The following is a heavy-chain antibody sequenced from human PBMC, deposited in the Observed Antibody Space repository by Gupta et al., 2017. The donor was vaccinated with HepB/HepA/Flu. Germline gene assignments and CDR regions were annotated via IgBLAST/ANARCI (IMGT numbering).Heavy chain of an antibody. Sequence: EVQLVESGGGLVKPGGSLRLSCAASGFTFRSESMNWARQAPGKGLEWVSSISSSSSYIYYADSVKGRFTISRDNAKNSLYLQMNSLRAEDTAVYYCARDTPCSSTSCDFDYWGQGTLVTVSS. J-gene: IGHJ4*02. CDR1: GFTFRSES. V-gene: IGHV3-21*01. CDR2: ISSSSSYI. D-gene: IGHD2-2*01. CDR3: ARDTPCSSTSCDFDY.